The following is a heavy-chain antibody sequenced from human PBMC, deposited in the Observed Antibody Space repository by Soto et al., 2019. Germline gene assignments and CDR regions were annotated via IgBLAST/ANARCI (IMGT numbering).Heavy chain of an antibody. CDR3: ARGRGYSYGYYYYYGMDV. J-gene: IGHJ6*02. V-gene: IGHV4-34*01. Sequence: PSETLSLTCAVYGGSFSGYYWSWIRQPPGKGLEWIGEINHSGSTNYNPSLKSRVTISVDTSKNQFSLKLSSVTAADTAVYYCARGRGYSYGYYYYYGMDVWGQGTTVTVS. CDR1: GGSFSGYY. CDR2: INHSGST. D-gene: IGHD5-18*01.